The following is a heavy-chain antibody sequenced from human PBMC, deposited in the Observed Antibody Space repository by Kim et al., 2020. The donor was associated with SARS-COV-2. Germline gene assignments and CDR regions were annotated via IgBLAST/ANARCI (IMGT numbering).Heavy chain of an antibody. CDR3: ARDRRYYDSSGYWFDY. J-gene: IGHJ4*02. D-gene: IGHD3-22*01. V-gene: IGHV3-48*04. CDR1: GFTFSSYS. Sequence: GGSLRLSCAASGFTFSSYSMNWVRQAPGKGLEWVSYISSSSSTIYYADSVKGRFTISRDNAKNSLYLQMNSLRAEDTAVYYCARDRRYYDSSGYWFDYWGQGTLVTVSS. CDR2: ISSSSSTI.